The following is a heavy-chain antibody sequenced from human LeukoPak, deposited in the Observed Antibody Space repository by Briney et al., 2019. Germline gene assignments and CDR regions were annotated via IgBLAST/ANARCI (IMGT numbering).Heavy chain of an antibody. V-gene: IGHV3-21*01. J-gene: IGHJ5*02. Sequence: GGSLRLSCVASGFTFSSYSMNWVRQAPGKGLEWVSSISSSSSYIYYADSVKGRFTISRDNAKNSLYLQMNSLRAEDTAVYYCARDPPTQIDPWGQGTLVTVSS. CDR1: GFTFSSYS. CDR3: ARDPPTQIDP. D-gene: IGHD4-11*01. CDR2: ISSSSSYI.